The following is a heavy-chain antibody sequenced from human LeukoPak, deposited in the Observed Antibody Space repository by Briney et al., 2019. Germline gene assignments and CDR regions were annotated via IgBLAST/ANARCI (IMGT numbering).Heavy chain of an antibody. Sequence: SETLSLTCSVSGGSISSYYWSWIRQPPGKGLEWIGYIYYSGRTSYNPSLKSRVTVSVDTSKNQFSLKLSSVTAADTAVYYCARFPGSAEYRHYYYMDVWGKGTTVTISS. V-gene: IGHV4-59*01. D-gene: IGHD2-15*01. CDR2: IYYSGRT. CDR1: GGSISSYY. J-gene: IGHJ6*03. CDR3: ARFPGSAEYRHYYYMDV.